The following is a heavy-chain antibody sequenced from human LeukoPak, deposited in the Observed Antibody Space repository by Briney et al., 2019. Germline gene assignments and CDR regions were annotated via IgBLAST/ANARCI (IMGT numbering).Heavy chain of an antibody. V-gene: IGHV1-18*01. CDR1: GYTFTSYG. Sequence: ASVKVSCKASGYTFTSYGISWVRQAPGQGLEWMGWISAYNGNTTYAQKLQGRVTMTTDTSTSTAYMELRSLRSDDTAVYYCARDRGANYDSSGYYMGRPADYWGQGTLVTVSS. J-gene: IGHJ4*02. CDR2: ISAYNGNT. D-gene: IGHD3-22*01. CDR3: ARDRGANYDSSGYYMGRPADY.